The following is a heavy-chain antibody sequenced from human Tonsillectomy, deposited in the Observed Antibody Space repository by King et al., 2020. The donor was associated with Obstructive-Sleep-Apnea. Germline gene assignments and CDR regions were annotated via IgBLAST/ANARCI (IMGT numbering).Heavy chain of an antibody. D-gene: IGHD5-18*01. CDR1: GGSISSNGYY. Sequence: QLQESGPGLVKPSETLSLTCTVSGGSISSNGYYWGWIRQPPGKGLESIGTMYYSGNTYYNPSLKSRVTMSVDTSKNQFSLKVRSVTAADTAVYYCARIDIEYGYGYPYIDYWGQGTLVIGSS. CDR2: MYYSGNT. J-gene: IGHJ4*02. V-gene: IGHV4-39*07. CDR3: ARIDIEYGYGYPYIDY.